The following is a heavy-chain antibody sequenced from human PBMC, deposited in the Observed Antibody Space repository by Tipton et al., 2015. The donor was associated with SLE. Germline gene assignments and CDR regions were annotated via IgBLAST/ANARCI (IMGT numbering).Heavy chain of an antibody. Sequence: LRLSCTVSSGSVSSGAYYWSWIRQHPGKGLEWIGYVFSSGTTNYNPSLKSRVTMSVDTSKSQFSLKLTFVSAADTAIYYCARMGLCTTTTCNEGAFDVWGQGSMVTVSS. J-gene: IGHJ3*01. CDR1: SGSVSSGAYY. V-gene: IGHV4-61*08. CDR2: VFSSGTT. D-gene: IGHD2-2*01. CDR3: ARMGLCTTTTCNEGAFDV.